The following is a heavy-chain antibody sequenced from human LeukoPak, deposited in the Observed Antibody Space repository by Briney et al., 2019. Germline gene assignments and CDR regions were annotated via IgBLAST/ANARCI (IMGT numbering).Heavy chain of an antibody. Sequence: SETLSLTCNVSGDSISRSRHFWAWIRQPPGKGLEWIGSIYHSGSTYYNPSLKSRVTISVDTSKNQFSLKLSSVTAADTAVYYCARSYSSGWYWFDPWGQGTLVTVSS. CDR3: ARSYSSGWYWFDP. D-gene: IGHD6-19*01. CDR2: IYHSGST. CDR1: GDSISRSRHF. J-gene: IGHJ5*02. V-gene: IGHV4-39*07.